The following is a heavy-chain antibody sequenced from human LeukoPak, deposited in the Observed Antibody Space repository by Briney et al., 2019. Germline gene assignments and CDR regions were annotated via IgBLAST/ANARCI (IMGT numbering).Heavy chain of an antibody. D-gene: IGHD1-26*01. CDR2: IYSGGST. CDR3: ARGPSYRADY. Sequence: GGSLRLSCAASGFTFSSYSMNWVRQAPGKGLEWVSVIYSGGSTYYADSVKGRFTISRDNSKNTLYLQMNSLRAEDTAVYYCARGPSYRADYWGQGSLVTVSS. CDR1: GFTFSSYS. V-gene: IGHV3-66*01. J-gene: IGHJ4*02.